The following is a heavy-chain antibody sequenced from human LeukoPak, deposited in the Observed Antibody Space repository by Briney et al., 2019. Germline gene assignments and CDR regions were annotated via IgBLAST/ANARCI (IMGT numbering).Heavy chain of an antibody. CDR2: ISAYNGST. CDR1: GYTFTSYG. D-gene: IGHD2-15*01. V-gene: IGHV1-18*01. Sequence: GASVRVSCKASGYTFTSYGISWVRQAPGQGLEWMGWISAYNGSTNYAQKLQGRVTMTTDTSTSTAYMELRSLRSDDTAVYYCATPGWSGWFDPWGQGTLVTVSS. CDR3: ATPGWSGWFDP. J-gene: IGHJ5*02.